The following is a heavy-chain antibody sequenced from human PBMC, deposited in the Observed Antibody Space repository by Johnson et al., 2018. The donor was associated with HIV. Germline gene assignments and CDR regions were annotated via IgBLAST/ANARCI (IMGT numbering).Heavy chain of an antibody. V-gene: IGHV3-11*04. Sequence: QVQLVESGGGLVKPGGSLRLSCAASGFTFSDYFMSWIRQAPGKGLECISYISSSGTTIYYTDSVKGRFTLSRDNAKNSLFLQMNSLRTEDTAVYYCARVRGGTGHGAFDIWGQGTMVTVSS. CDR1: GFTFSDYF. CDR2: ISSSGTTI. CDR3: ARVRGGTGHGAFDI. J-gene: IGHJ3*02.